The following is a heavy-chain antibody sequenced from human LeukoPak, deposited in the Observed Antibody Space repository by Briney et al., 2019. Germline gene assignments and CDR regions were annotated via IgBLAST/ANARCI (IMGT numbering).Heavy chain of an antibody. Sequence: SESLSLTCSVSDDSFSTHYWTWIRQPPGKGLEWIGYISSIGSTNYNPSLKSRVNISVDTSKNQFSLKMHSVTAADAAVYYCAREPTTVTKWFDIWGQGTMVTVSS. CDR1: DDSFSTHY. CDR2: ISSIGST. J-gene: IGHJ3*02. V-gene: IGHV4-59*11. D-gene: IGHD4-17*01. CDR3: AREPTTVTKWFDI.